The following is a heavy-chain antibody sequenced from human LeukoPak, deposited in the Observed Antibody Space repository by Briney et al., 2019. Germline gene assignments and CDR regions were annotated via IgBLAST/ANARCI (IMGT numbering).Heavy chain of an antibody. D-gene: IGHD3-22*01. J-gene: IGHJ6*03. V-gene: IGHV1-8*01. Sequence: ASVKVSCKASGYTFTSYDINWVRQATGHGLEWMGWMNPNSGNTGYAQKFQGRVTMTRNTSISTAYMELSSLRPEDTAVYYCARNYYYDSSGYYGYYYYYMDVWGKGTTVTVSS. CDR3: ARNYYYDSSGYYGYYYYYMDV. CDR2: MNPNSGNT. CDR1: GYTFTSYD.